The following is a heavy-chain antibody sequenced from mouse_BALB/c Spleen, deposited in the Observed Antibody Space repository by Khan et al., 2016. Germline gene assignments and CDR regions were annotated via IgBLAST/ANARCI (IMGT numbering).Heavy chain of an antibody. CDR3: ASYYGSSYDYFDY. CDR1: GYTFTSYW. Sequence: VQLQESGAELARPGASVKLSCKATGYTFTSYWMQWVKQRPGQGLEWIGAIYPGAGDTRSTQKFKGKATLTADQSSSTAYMQLSSLASEDSAVYYSASYYGSSYDYFDYWGQGTTLTVSS. J-gene: IGHJ2*01. V-gene: IGHV1-87*01. D-gene: IGHD1-1*01. CDR2: IYPGAGDT.